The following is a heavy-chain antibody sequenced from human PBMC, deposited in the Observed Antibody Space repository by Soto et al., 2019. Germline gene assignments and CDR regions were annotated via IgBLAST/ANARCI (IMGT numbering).Heavy chain of an antibody. Sequence: QVKLQESGPGLVKPSQTLSLTCTVSGGSISSGGYYWSWIRQHPGKGLEWIGYIFYSGSTYYNPSRKSRVTISVDTSKNQFSLKLSSVTAADTAVYYCARYCSGGSCYSSHFDYWGQGTLVTVSS. J-gene: IGHJ4*02. CDR3: ARYCSGGSCYSSHFDY. V-gene: IGHV4-31*03. D-gene: IGHD2-15*01. CDR1: GGSISSGGYY. CDR2: IFYSGST.